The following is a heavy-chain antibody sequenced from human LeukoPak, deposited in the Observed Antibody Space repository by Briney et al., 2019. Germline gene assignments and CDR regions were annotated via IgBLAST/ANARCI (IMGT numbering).Heavy chain of an antibody. V-gene: IGHV3-48*04. D-gene: IGHD3-10*01. CDR2: ISSSSSTI. CDR3: ARVGFYYGSGSSFHFDY. Sequence: GGSLRLSCAASGFTFSSYSMNWVRQAPGKGLEWVSYISSSSSTIYYADSVKGRFTISRDNAKNSLYLQMNSLRAEDTAVYYCARVGFYYGSGSSFHFDYWGQGTLVTVSS. CDR1: GFTFSSYS. J-gene: IGHJ4*02.